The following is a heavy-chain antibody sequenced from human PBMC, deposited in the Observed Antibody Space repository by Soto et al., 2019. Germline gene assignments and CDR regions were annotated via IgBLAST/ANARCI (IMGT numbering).Heavy chain of an antibody. Sequence: SETLSLTCVVSGGSISSHDWSWIRQPPGSGLEWIGVVHYSGRTNYSPSLKSRVTMSVDTSKNQFFLNLTSVTAADTALYFCARRDYSTSSLGPFDYWGQGILVTVSS. CDR2: VHYSGRT. CDR1: GGSISSHD. V-gene: IGHV4-59*11. CDR3: ARRDYSTSSLGPFDY. J-gene: IGHJ4*02. D-gene: IGHD6-6*01.